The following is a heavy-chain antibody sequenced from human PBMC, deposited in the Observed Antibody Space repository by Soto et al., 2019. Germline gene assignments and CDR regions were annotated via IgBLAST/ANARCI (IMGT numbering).Heavy chain of an antibody. Sequence: GGSLRLSCAASGFTFDDYAMHWVRQVPGKGLEWVSGINWNSGSIGHGDSVKGRFAISRDNAKNSLHLQMNSLSAEDTAFYYCVKDESINWYSGHFRHWGQGTLVTVSS. CDR3: VKDESINWYSGHFRH. J-gene: IGHJ1*01. D-gene: IGHD6-13*01. V-gene: IGHV3-9*01. CDR2: INWNSGSI. CDR1: GFTFDDYA.